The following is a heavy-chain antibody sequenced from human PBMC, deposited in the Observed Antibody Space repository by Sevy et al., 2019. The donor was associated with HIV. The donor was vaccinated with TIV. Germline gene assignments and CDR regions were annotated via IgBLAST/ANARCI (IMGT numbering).Heavy chain of an antibody. J-gene: IGHJ4*02. Sequence: GGSLRLSCVASGFTVSSNYMSWVRQAPGKGLEWVSVIYSGGSTYYADSVKGRFTISRDNSKNTLYLQMNSLRAEDTAVYYCARGITMVQGVIPSLDYWGQGTLVTVSS. CDR3: ARGITMVQGVIPSLDY. D-gene: IGHD3-10*01. V-gene: IGHV3-53*01. CDR2: IYSGGST. CDR1: GFTVSSNY.